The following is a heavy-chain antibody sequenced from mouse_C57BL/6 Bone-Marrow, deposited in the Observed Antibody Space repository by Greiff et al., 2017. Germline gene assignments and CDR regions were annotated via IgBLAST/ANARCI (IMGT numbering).Heavy chain of an antibody. CDR2: INPYNGDT. D-gene: IGHD2-3*01. CDR1: GYSFTGYF. CDR3: ARYGYYFYYAMDY. V-gene: IGHV1-20*01. Sequence: EVKLQESGPELVKPGDSVKISCKASGYSFTGYFMNWVMQSHGKSLEWIGRINPYNGDTFYNQKFKGKATLTVDKSSSTAHMELRSLTSEDSAVYYCARYGYYFYYAMDYWGQGTSVTVSS. J-gene: IGHJ4*01.